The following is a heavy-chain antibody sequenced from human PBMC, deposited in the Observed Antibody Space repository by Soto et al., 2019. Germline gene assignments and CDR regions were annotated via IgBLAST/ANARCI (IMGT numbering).Heavy chain of an antibody. Sequence: QVQLQESGPGLVKPSQTLSLTCTVSGGSISSGGYYWSWIRQHPGKGLEWIGYIYYSGSTYYNPSLKRRVTISVDTAKNQFSLKLRPVTAADTAVYYCARERAGALYFDHWGQGTLVTLSS. J-gene: IGHJ4*02. D-gene: IGHD6-13*01. CDR1: GGSISSGGYY. CDR2: IYYSGST. CDR3: ARERAGALYFDH. V-gene: IGHV4-31*03.